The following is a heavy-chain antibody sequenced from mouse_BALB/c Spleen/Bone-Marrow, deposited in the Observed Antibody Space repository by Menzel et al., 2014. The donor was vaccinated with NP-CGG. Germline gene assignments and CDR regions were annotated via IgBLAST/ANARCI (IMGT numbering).Heavy chain of an antibody. J-gene: IGHJ2*01. Sequence: VQLQQSGPELVKPGASVKMSCKASGYTFTDYVISWVKQRTGQGLEWIGETYPGSGSTYYNEKFKGKATLTADKSSNTAYMQLSSLTSEDSAVYFCARCGGLRDFDYWGQGTTLTVSS. V-gene: IGHV1-77*01. D-gene: IGHD2-4*01. CDR1: GYTFTDYV. CDR3: ARCGGLRDFDY. CDR2: TYPGSGST.